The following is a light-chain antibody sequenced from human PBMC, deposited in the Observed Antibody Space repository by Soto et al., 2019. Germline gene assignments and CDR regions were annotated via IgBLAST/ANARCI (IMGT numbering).Light chain of an antibody. V-gene: IGKV4-1*01. Sequence: DIVMTQSPDSLSVSLGETATISCKSSQTVFYSSRHRSYLAWYQQKPRQPPNLLIYWASTRESGVPDRFSSSGSGRDFTLSISNLQAEDVAVYYCQQYFRTPLTFGGGTKVEIK. CDR3: QQYFRTPLT. CDR1: QTVFYSSRHRSY. J-gene: IGKJ4*02. CDR2: WAS.